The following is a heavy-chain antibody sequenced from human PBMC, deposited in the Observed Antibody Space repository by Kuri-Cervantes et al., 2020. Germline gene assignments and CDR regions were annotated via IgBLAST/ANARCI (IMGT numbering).Heavy chain of an antibody. CDR1: GGSIGSYY. V-gene: IGHV4-59*01. Sequence: SETLSLTCTVSGGSIGSYYWSWIRQPPGKGLEWIGYIYYSGSTNYNPSLKSRVTISVDTSKNQFSLKLSSVTAADTAVYYCARGLHYDFWSGYYTPYGMDVWGQGTTVTVSS. CDR3: ARGLHYDFWSGYYTPYGMDV. J-gene: IGHJ6*02. D-gene: IGHD3-3*01. CDR2: IYYSGST.